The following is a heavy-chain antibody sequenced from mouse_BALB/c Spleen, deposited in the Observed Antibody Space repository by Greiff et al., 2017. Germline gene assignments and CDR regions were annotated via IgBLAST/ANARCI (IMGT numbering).Heavy chain of an antibody. CDR2: IDPANGNT. CDR3: ARDGYGAY. V-gene: IGHV14-3*02. J-gene: IGHJ3*01. CDR1: GFNINDSY. D-gene: IGHD1-2*01. Sequence: EVQLQQSGAELVKPGASVKLSCTASGFNINDSYMHWVKQRPEQGLEWIGRIDPANGNTKYDPKFQGKATITADKSSNTAYLQLSSLTSEDTAVYYCARDGYGAYWGQGTLVTVSA.